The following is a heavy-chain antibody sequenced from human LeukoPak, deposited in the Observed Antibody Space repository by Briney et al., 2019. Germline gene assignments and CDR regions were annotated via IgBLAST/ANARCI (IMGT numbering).Heavy chain of an antibody. V-gene: IGHV3-23*01. J-gene: IGHJ4*02. D-gene: IGHD3-10*02. CDR3: AKDVRGYNRPVDY. CDR1: GFSFSSHA. Sequence: QSGGSLRLSCAASGFSFSSHAMNWVRQAPGKGLEWVSAISGSGSGTDYADSVKGRFTISRDNSKNTVYLQMNSLRAEDTALYYCAKDVRGYNRPVDYWGQGTLVTVSS. CDR2: ISGSGSGT.